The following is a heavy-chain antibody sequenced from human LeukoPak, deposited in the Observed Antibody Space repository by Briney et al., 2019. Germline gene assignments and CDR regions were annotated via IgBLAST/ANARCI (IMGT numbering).Heavy chain of an antibody. V-gene: IGHV4-34*01. CDR1: GGSFSGYY. CDR3: ARSRFIAARPARRRYYFDY. Sequence: NSSETLSLTCAGYGGSFSGYYWSWIRQPPGKGLEWTGEINHSGSTNYNPSLKSRVTISVDTFKNQFSLKLSSVTAADTAVYYCARSRFIAARPARRRYYFDYWGQGTLVTVSS. D-gene: IGHD6-6*01. CDR2: INHSGST. J-gene: IGHJ4*02.